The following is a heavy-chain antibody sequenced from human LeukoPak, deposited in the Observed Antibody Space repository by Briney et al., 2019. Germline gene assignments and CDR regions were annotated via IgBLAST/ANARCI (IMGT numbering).Heavy chain of an antibody. J-gene: IGHJ4*02. Sequence: ASVKVSCKASGYTFTSYYMHWVRQAPGQGLEWMGIINPSGGSTSYAQKFQGRVTMTRDMSTSTVYMELSRLRSDDTAVYYCARVNVLRYFDWFRGGYFDYWGQGTLVTVSS. CDR1: GYTFTSYY. V-gene: IGHV1-46*01. CDR3: ARVNVLRYFDWFRGGYFDY. D-gene: IGHD3-9*01. CDR2: INPSGGST.